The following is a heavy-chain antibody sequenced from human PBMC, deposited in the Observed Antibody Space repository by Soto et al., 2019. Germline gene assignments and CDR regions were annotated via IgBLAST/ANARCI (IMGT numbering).Heavy chain of an antibody. V-gene: IGHV1-18*01. CDR3: ARGPTDYYDNSANYFLDY. CDR2: ISTYNGNT. J-gene: IGHJ4*02. Sequence: VXQAPGQGLDWLGWISTYNGNTRYAERLQGRVTMTTDTTTNTAYMELRNLRSDDTAVYYCARGPTDYYDNSANYFLDYWGQGTLVTVSS. D-gene: IGHD3-22*01.